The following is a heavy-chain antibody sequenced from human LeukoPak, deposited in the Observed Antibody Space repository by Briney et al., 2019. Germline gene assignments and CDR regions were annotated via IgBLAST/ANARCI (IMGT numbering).Heavy chain of an antibody. Sequence: GGSLRLSCAASGFTFSSYAMSWVRQAPGKGLEWVSAISGSGASTYYADSVKGRFTISRDNSKNTLYLQMNSLRAEDTAVYYCARSPYDWNYGDYWGQGTLVTVSS. CDR1: GFTFSSYA. CDR2: ISGSGAST. CDR3: ARSPYDWNYGDY. D-gene: IGHD1-20*01. J-gene: IGHJ4*02. V-gene: IGHV3-23*01.